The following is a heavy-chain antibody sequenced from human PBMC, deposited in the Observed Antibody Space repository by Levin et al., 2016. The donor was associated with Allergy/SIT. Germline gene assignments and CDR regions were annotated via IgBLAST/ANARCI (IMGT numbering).Heavy chain of an antibody. CDR3: ARHGDEGRLTYFWSGPPHWYFDL. CDR2: MYYSGST. J-gene: IGHJ2*01. CDR1: GGSISSGLYY. D-gene: IGHD3-3*01. Sequence: SETLSLTCTVSGGSISSGLYYWGWIRQPPGKGLEWIGSMYYSGSTYHNPSLKSRVAISVDTSKNQLSLNLSSVTAADTAVYFCARHGDEGRLTYFWSGPPHWYFDLWGRGTLVTVSS. V-gene: IGHV4-39*01.